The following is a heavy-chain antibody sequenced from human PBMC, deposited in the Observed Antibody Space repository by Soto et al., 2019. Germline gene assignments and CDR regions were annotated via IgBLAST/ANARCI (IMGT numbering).Heavy chain of an antibody. CDR3: LTDYGDCRYYYGMDV. CDR2: ISAYNGNT. D-gene: IGHD4-17*01. V-gene: IGHV1-18*01. J-gene: IGHJ6*02. Sequence: ASVKVSCKASGYTFTSYGISWVRQAPGQGLEWMGWISAYNGNTNYAQKLQGRVTMTTDTSTSTAYMELRSLRSDDTAVYYCLTDYGDCRYYYGMDVWGQGTTVTVSS. CDR1: GYTFTSYG.